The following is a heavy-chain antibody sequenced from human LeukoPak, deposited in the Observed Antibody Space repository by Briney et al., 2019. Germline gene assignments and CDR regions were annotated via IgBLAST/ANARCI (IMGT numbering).Heavy chain of an antibody. V-gene: IGHV1-69*13. J-gene: IGHJ6*02. CDR2: IIPIFGTA. CDR3: ARDPISGCSSTSCYEWGYYYYGMDV. CDR1: GGTFSSYA. Sequence: SVKVSCKASGGTFSSYAISWVRQAPGQGLEWMGGIIPIFGTANYAQKFQGRATITADESTSTAYMELSSLRSEDTAVYYCARDPISGCSSTSCYEWGYYYYGMDVWGQGTTVTVSS. D-gene: IGHD2-2*01.